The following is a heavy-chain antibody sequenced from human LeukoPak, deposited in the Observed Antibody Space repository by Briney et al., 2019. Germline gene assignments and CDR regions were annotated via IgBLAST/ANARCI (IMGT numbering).Heavy chain of an antibody. CDR1: GFTFSSYA. D-gene: IGHD4-23*01. CDR2: ISGSGGST. J-gene: IGHJ3*02. Sequence: GGSLRLSCAASGFTFSSYAMSWVRQAPGKGLEWVSAISGSGGSTYYADSVKGRFTISRDNSKNTLYLQMNSLRAEDTAVYYCARGPGGNSPADHAFDIWGQGTMVTVSS. CDR3: ARGPGGNSPADHAFDI. V-gene: IGHV3-23*01.